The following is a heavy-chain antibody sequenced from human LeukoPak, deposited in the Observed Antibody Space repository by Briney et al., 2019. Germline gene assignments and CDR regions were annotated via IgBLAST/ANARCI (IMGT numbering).Heavy chain of an antibody. J-gene: IGHJ4*02. Sequence: GGSLRLSCAASGFTFSSYAMHWVRQAPGKGLEWVAVISYDGSKKYYADSVKGRFTISRDNSKNTLYLQMNSLRAEDTAVYYCARDQGYDSSGYYPGDYWGQGTLVTVSS. CDR2: ISYDGSKK. V-gene: IGHV3-30-3*01. CDR1: GFTFSSYA. D-gene: IGHD3-22*01. CDR3: ARDQGYDSSGYYPGDY.